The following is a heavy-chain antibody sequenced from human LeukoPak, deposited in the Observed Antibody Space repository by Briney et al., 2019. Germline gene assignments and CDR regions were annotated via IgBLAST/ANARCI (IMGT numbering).Heavy chain of an antibody. CDR3: ARGEYYGSGSYYNVGY. V-gene: IGHV1-8*01. CDR1: GYTFTSYD. CDR2: MNPNSGNT. J-gene: IGHJ4*02. Sequence: GASVKVSCKASGYTFTSYDINWVRQATGQGLEWMGWMNPNSGNTGYAQKFQGRVTMTRNTSISTAYMELSSLRSEDTAVYYCARGEYYGSGSYYNVGYWGQGTLVAVSS. D-gene: IGHD3-10*01.